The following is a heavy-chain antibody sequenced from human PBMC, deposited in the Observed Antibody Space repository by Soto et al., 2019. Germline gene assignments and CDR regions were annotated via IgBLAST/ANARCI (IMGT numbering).Heavy chain of an antibody. CDR2: ISYDGSNK. V-gene: IGHV3-30*18. CDR3: AKDRVLGSSSWLYYYYYGMDV. CDR1: GFTFSSYG. D-gene: IGHD6-13*01. Sequence: QVQLVESGGGVVQPGRSLRLSCAASGFTFSSYGMHWVRQAPGKGLEWVAVISYDGSNKYYADSVKGRFTISRDNFKNTLYLQMNSLRAEDTAVYYCAKDRVLGSSSWLYYYYYGMDVWAKGPRSPSP. J-gene: IGHJ6*02.